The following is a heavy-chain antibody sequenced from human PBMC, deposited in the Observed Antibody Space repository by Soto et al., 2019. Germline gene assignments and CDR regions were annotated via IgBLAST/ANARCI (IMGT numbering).Heavy chain of an antibody. CDR1: GYTFTSYD. J-gene: IGHJ6*02. CDR2: MNPNSGNT. CDR3: AREGRNDYGDSGGMDV. Sequence: ASVKVSCKASGYTFTSYDINWVRQATGQGLEWMGWMNPNSGNTGYAQKFQGRVTMTRNTSIGTAYMELSSLRSEDTAVYYCAREGRNDYGDSGGMDVWGQGTTVTVSS. V-gene: IGHV1-8*01. D-gene: IGHD4-17*01.